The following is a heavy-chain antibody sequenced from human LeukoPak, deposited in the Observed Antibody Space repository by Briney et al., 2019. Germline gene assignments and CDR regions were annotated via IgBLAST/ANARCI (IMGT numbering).Heavy chain of an antibody. CDR3: ARSHLGVDAFDI. CDR1: GGSFSGYY. Sequence: SETLSLTCAVYGGSFSGYYWSWIRQPPGKGLEWIGEINHGGSTNYNPSLKSRVTISVDTSKNQFSLKLSSVTAADTAVYYCARSHLGVDAFDIWGQGTMVTVSS. CDR2: INHGGST. J-gene: IGHJ3*02. V-gene: IGHV4-34*01. D-gene: IGHD7-27*01.